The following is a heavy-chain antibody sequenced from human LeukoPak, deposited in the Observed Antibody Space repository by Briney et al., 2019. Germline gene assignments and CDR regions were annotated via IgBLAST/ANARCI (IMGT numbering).Heavy chain of an antibody. Sequence: PGRSLRLSCAASGFTFGSYGIHWVRQAPGKGLEWVAFISYDASNKYYVDSVKGRFTISRDNSKNTLYLQMNSLRAEDTAVYYCARAHGFDYWGQGTLVTVSS. V-gene: IGHV3-30*03. CDR3: ARAHGFDY. CDR1: GFTFGSYG. CDR2: ISYDASNK. J-gene: IGHJ4*02.